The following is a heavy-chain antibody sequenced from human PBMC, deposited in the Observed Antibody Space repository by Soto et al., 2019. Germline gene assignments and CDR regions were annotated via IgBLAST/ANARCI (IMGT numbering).Heavy chain of an antibody. V-gene: IGHV4-61*05. J-gene: IGHJ4*02. D-gene: IGHD5-12*01. CDR2: IYYTGST. CDR3: AGRIVATETFDY. Sequence: SETLSLTCTVSGGPISTSGQYWGWIRQPPGKGLEWIGIIYYTGSTKYHPSLNSRVTISVDTSKNQFSLTVTSVTAADTAVYYCAGRIVATETFDYWGQGTLVTVSS. CDR1: GGPISTSGQY.